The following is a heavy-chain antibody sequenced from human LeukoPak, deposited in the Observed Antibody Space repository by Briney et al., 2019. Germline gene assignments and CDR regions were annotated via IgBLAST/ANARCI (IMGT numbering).Heavy chain of an antibody. J-gene: IGHJ4*02. CDR1: GFTFSSYA. V-gene: IGHV3-23*01. CDR2: ISGSGGST. Sequence: GGSLRLSCAASGFTFSSYAMSWVRQAPGKGLEWVSAISGSGGSTYYADSVKGRFTISRDNAKNSLYLQMNSLRVEDTAVYYCGKDMTPGGLDDWGQGTLVTVSS. D-gene: IGHD1-26*01. CDR3: GKDMTPGGLDD.